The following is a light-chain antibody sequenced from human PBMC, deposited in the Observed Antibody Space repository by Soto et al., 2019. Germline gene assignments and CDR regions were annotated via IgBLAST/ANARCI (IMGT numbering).Light chain of an antibody. V-gene: IGLV2-14*01. CDR2: DVS. Sequence: QSALTQPASVSGSPGQSITISCTGTSSDVGGYNYVSWYQQQPGKAPKLMIYDVSNRPSGVSNRFSGSKSGNTASLTISGLQAEDEADYYCSSYTSSSTPLDVFGTGTKLTVL. J-gene: IGLJ1*01. CDR3: SSYTSSSTPLDV. CDR1: SSDVGGYNY.